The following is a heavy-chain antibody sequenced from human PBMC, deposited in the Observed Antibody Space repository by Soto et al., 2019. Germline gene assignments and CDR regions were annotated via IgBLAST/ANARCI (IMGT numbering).Heavy chain of an antibody. D-gene: IGHD2-15*01. CDR1: GFRFSKFG. V-gene: IGHV3-30*03. Sequence: QVQLVESGGGVVQPGRSLRLSCTASGFRFSKFGMHWVRQSPGKGLEWMAIISHDGTKDAYADSVKGRFTISRDNSKNTLYLQMSNRRLEDTAIYYCRGSSGGDLDYWGQGTLVSVSS. CDR2: ISHDGTKD. CDR3: RGSSGGDLDY. J-gene: IGHJ4*02.